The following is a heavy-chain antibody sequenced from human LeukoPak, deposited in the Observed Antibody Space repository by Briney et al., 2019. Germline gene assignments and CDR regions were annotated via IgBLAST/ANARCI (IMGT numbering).Heavy chain of an antibody. J-gene: IGHJ3*02. CDR1: GGSISSYY. V-gene: IGHV4-59*08. CDR3: ARQVRYSGITGAFDI. D-gene: IGHD1-26*01. CDR2: IYYSGST. Sequence: SETLSLTCTVSGGSISSYYWSWIRQPPGKGLEWIGYIYYSGSTNYNPSLKSRVTISVDTSKNQFSLKLSSVTAADAAVYYCARQVRYSGITGAFDIWGQGTMVTVSS.